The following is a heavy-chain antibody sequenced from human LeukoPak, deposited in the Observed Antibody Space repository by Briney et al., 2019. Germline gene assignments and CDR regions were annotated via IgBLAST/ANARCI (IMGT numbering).Heavy chain of an antibody. CDR3: ARVMGSSGWYFAPGQYYFDY. CDR2: INWNGGST. J-gene: IGHJ4*02. V-gene: IGHV3-20*04. CDR1: GFTFDDYG. Sequence: GGSLRLSCAASGFTFDDYGMSWVRQAPGKGLEWVSGINWNGGSTGYADSVKGRFTISRDNAKNSLYLQMNSLRAEDTALYYCARVMGSSGWYFAPGQYYFDYWGQGTLVTVSS. D-gene: IGHD6-19*01.